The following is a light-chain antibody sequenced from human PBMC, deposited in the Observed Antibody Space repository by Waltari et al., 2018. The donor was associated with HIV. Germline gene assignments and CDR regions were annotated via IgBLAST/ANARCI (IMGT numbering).Light chain of an antibody. Sequence: NFMLTQPHSVSDSPGKTVTISCNRNTGPIASTSVQCYQRRPGSSPTTVIFDHSQRPSGVSDRFSASIDTSSNSASLTIVGLKTEDEGDFFCHSYDSDNQIFGGGTKLTVL. CDR1: TGPIASTS. V-gene: IGLV6-57*01. CDR2: DHS. CDR3: HSYDSDNQI. J-gene: IGLJ2*01.